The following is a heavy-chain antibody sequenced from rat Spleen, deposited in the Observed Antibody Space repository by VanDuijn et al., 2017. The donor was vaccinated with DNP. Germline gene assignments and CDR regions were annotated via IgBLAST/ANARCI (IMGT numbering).Heavy chain of an antibody. Sequence: EVQLVESGGGLVQPGRSLRLSCVASGFTFSDYYMAWVRQAPTKGLEWVAYIRYDGGSTYYGDSVKGRFTISRDNAKSTLYLQMNSLRSEDMATYYCVTHPSWFGYWGPGTLVTVSS. V-gene: IGHV5-22*01. CDR3: VTHPSWFGY. J-gene: IGHJ3*01. CDR2: IRYDGGST. CDR1: GFTFSDYY.